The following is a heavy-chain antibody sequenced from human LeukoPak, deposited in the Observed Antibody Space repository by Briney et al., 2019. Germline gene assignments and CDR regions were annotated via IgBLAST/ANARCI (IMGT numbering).Heavy chain of an antibody. CDR1: GVSVSSGSYY. CDR3: ASGLYGSGSYYLDY. V-gene: IGHV4-61*01. J-gene: IGHJ4*02. CDR2: FYYSGST. D-gene: IGHD3-10*01. Sequence: SETLSLTCTVSGVSVSSGSYYWSWIRQPPGKGLEWIGYFYYSGSTNYNPSLESRVTISVDTSKNQFSLKLSSVTAADTAVYYCASGLYGSGSYYLDYWGQGTLVTVSS.